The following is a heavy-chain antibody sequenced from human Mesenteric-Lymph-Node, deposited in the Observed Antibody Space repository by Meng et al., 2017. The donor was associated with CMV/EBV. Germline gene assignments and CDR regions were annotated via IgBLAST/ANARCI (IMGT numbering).Heavy chain of an antibody. D-gene: IGHD3-22*01. CDR3: ARGTPLLR. CDR2: ISSSSSYI. Sequence: VQLVESGGGVVNPGGSLSLSCAASEFTFSSYSMNWVRQAPGKGLEWVSSISSSSSYIYYADSVKGRFIISRDNAKNSLYLQMNSLRAEDTAVYYCARGTPLLRWGQGTLVTVSS. V-gene: IGHV3-21*01. J-gene: IGHJ4*02. CDR1: EFTFSSYS.